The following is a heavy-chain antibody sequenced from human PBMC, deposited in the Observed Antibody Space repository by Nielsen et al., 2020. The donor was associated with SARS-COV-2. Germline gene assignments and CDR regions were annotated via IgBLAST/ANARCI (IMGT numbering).Heavy chain of an antibody. CDR2: ITSGSGSTR. CDR1: GFSFSDFY. J-gene: IGHJ4*02. Sequence: GESLKISCAASGFSFSDFYMAWIRQAPGKGLEWVSCITSGSGSTRLYGDSVKGRFTVSRDNAKNSLYLQMNSLRAEDTAVYYCARDLGVGEQWLAQGYWGQGTLVTVSS. CDR3: ARDLGVGEQWLAQGY. D-gene: IGHD6-19*01. V-gene: IGHV3-11*04.